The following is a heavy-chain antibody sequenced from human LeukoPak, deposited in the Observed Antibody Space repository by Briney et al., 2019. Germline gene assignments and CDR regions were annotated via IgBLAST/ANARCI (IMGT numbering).Heavy chain of an antibody. D-gene: IGHD1-1*01. Sequence: GGSLKLSCAASGFTFSGSAMHWVRQASGKGLEWVGRIRSKANSYATAYAASVKGRFTISRDDSKNTAYLQMNSLKTEDTAVYYCARERIRLADAFDIRGQGTMVTVSS. J-gene: IGHJ3*02. CDR3: ARERIRLADAFDI. CDR2: IRSKANSYAT. V-gene: IGHV3-73*01. CDR1: GFTFSGSA.